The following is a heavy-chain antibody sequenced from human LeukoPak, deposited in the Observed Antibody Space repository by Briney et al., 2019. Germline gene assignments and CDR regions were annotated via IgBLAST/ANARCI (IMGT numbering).Heavy chain of an antibody. J-gene: IGHJ4*02. CDR1: GFTFRSYE. V-gene: IGHV3-48*03. CDR2: ISGSDSTM. Sequence: PGGSLRLSCSASGFTFRSYEMNWVRQAPGKGLEWISYISGSDSTMFYADSVKGRFTISRGNAKNSLYLQMKSLRDEDTAVYYCARGGSRGSFDYWGQGTLVTVSS. CDR3: ARGGSRGSFDY. D-gene: IGHD3-10*01.